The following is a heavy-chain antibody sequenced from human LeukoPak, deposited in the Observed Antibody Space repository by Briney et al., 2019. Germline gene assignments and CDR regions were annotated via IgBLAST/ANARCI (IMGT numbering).Heavy chain of an antibody. CDR2: ISSSSSYI. J-gene: IGHJ4*02. D-gene: IGHD3-22*01. CDR1: GFTFSSYS. CDR3: ARDQGGYDSSGYYYEPYYFDY. V-gene: IGHV3-21*01. Sequence: PGGSLRLSCAASGFTFSSYSMNWVRQAPGKGLEWVSSISSSSSYIYYADSVKGRFTISRDNAKNSLYLQMNSLRAEDTAVYYCARDQGGYDSSGYYYEPYYFDYWGQGILVTVSS.